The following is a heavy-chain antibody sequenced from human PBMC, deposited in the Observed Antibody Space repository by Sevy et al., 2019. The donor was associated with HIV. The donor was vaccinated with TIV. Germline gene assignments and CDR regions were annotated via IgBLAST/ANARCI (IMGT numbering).Heavy chain of an antibody. Sequence: GGSLRLSCVGSGFVFEDFAVHWVRRSPGKGLEWVSGLTGDGSKKFYEGSVKGRFTISRDNARNSLYLQMNNMIFDDTAFDYCVRDMSPTLGTGNNWFDLWGQGTLVTVSS. V-gene: IGHV3-9*01. CDR1: GFVFEDFA. CDR3: VRDMSPTLGTGNNWFDL. CDR2: LTGDGSKK. J-gene: IGHJ5*02.